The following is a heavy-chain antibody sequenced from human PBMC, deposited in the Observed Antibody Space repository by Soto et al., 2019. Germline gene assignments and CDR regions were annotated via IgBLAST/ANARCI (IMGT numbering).Heavy chain of an antibody. CDR3: AREGGVWGSFRYFDY. Sequence: QVQLVQSGVEVQKPGASVKVSCKASGYTFSSYVINWLRQAPGQGLEWMGWISPYNGNTNYGQNLQGRVTMTTDTSKSIVDMELRSLRSDDTAVYYWAREGGVWGSFRYFDYWGQGTLVTVSP. D-gene: IGHD3-16*02. CDR1: GYTFSSYV. J-gene: IGHJ4*02. CDR2: ISPYNGNT. V-gene: IGHV1-18*04.